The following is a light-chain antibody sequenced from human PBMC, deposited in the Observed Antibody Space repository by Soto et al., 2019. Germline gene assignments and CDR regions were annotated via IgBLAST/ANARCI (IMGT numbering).Light chain of an antibody. CDR2: GAT. CDR3: QQYGSSLGYT. Sequence: ENVLTQSPGTLSLSPGERATLSCRVSQSVSSSYLVWYQQKPGQAPRLLIYGATSRATGIPDRFSGSGSGTDFTLTISRLEPEDFAVYYCQQYGSSLGYTFGQGTKLEIK. V-gene: IGKV3-20*01. J-gene: IGKJ2*01. CDR1: QSVSSSY.